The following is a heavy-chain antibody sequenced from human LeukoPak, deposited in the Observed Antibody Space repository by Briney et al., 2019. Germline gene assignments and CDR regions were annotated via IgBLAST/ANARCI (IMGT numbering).Heavy chain of an antibody. Sequence: GGSLRLPCATSGFSFSRYAMSWVRQAPGKGLEWVSVIGGSGDSTYYADSVKGRFIISRDNSKNTLYLQMNSLRADDTAVYYCAKEIYYHDPSWGQGTLVTVSS. CDR1: GFSFSRYA. CDR3: AKEIYYHDPS. CDR2: IGGSGDST. D-gene: IGHD3-3*02. J-gene: IGHJ4*02. V-gene: IGHV3-23*01.